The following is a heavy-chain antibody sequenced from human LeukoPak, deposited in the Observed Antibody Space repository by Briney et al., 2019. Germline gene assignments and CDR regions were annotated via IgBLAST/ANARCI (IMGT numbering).Heavy chain of an antibody. V-gene: IGHV3-53*01. J-gene: IGHJ4*02. CDR1: GFAVSSDY. CDR2: IYSGGGT. CDR3: AKGEGTKGHYYFDS. D-gene: IGHD2-8*01. Sequence: GGSLRLSCAASGFAVSSDYMSWVRQAPGKGLDWVSVIYSGGGTYYAGSVKGRFTISRDSSKNTVYLQMNSLRDEDTAVYYCAKGEGTKGHYYFDSWGQGTLVTVSS.